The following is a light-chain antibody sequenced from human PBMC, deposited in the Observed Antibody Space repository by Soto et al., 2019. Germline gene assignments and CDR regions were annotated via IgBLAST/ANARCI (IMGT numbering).Light chain of an antibody. J-gene: IGKJ1*01. V-gene: IGKV1-5*01. CDR3: QQYYTYPWT. Sequence: DSQMTQSPCTLAASVGCRVTIPCRSSQTINSWLAWYQQKPWKSPKVLIYDASNLKSGVPSRFSGSGSGTEFILTISSLQPDDFATYYCQQYYTYPWTFGQGTKVDIK. CDR2: DAS. CDR1: QTINSW.